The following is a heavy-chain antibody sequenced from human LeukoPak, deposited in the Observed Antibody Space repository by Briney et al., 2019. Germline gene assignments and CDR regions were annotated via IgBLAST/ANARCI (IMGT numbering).Heavy chain of an antibody. CDR3: ARSFVVVAAMYSFDY. J-gene: IGHJ4*02. CDR1: GYTFTSYG. D-gene: IGHD2-15*01. Sequence: GASVRVSRKASGYTFTSYGISWVRQAPGQGLEWMGRISAYNGNTNYAQKLQGRVTMTTDTSTSTAYMELRSLRSDDTAVYYCARSFVVVAAMYSFDYWGQGTLVTVSS. V-gene: IGHV1-18*01. CDR2: ISAYNGNT.